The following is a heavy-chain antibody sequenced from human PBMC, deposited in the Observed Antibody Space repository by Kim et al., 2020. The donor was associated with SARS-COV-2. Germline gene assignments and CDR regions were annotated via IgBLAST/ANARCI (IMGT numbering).Heavy chain of an antibody. D-gene: IGHD1-26*01. Sequence: IPAYAQSFTGRFVFSLDTSVSTAYLQISSLKAEDTAVDYCARGYSGTFDYWGQGTLVTVSS. CDR2: IP. CDR3: ARGYSGTFDY. J-gene: IGHJ4*02. V-gene: IGHV7-4-1*02.